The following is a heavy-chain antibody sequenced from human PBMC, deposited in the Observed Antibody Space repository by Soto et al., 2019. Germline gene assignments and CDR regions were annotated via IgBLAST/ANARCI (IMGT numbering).Heavy chain of an antibody. V-gene: IGHV1-8*01. CDR3: ARDDSSRYNWFDP. CDR2: MNPNSGNT. J-gene: IGHJ5*02. D-gene: IGHD6-13*01. CDR1: GYTFTSYD. Sequence: GASVKVSCKASGYTFTSYDINWVRQATGQGLEWMGWMNPNSGNTGYAQKFQGRVTMTRNTSISTAYMELSSLRSDDTAVYYCARDDSSRYNWFDPWGQGTLVTVSS.